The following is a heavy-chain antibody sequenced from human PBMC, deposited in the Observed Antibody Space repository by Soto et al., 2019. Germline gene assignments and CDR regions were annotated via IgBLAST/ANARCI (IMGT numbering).Heavy chain of an antibody. J-gene: IGHJ4*02. CDR2: ISGSGGST. CDR1: GFTFSSYA. CDR3: AKDPVSSGWYYYFDY. D-gene: IGHD6-19*01. Sequence: GGSLRLSCAASGFTFSSYAMSWVRQAPGKGLEWVSAISGSGGSTYYADSVKGRFTISRDNSKNTLYLQMNSLRAEDTAVYYCAKDPVSSGWYYYFDYWGQGTLVTVSS. V-gene: IGHV3-23*01.